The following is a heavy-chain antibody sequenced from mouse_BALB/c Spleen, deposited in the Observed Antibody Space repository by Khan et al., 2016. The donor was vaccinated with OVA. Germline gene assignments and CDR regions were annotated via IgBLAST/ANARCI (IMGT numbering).Heavy chain of an antibody. V-gene: IGHV1-20*02. Sequence: EVELVESGPELVKPGASVKISCKASGYSFTGYFMNWVMQSHGKSLEWIGRINPHIGETFYNQKFKGKATLTVDESSSTAHMELRSLASEDSAVYYCTKVYLSDFDYWGQGTTLTVSS. J-gene: IGHJ2*01. CDR2: INPHIGET. CDR1: GYSFTGYF. CDR3: TKVYLSDFDY. D-gene: IGHD2-1*01.